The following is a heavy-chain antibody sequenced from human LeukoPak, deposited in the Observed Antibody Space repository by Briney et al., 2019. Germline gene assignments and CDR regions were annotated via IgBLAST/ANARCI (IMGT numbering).Heavy chain of an antibody. Sequence: ASLKPSCKASGYPFTGSYINWVRQASGPGLEWMGWINLNSGVTNYAQKFKGRVTMTRDTSISTAYMELSSLRSDDTAVYYCARVRRCSSTSCYDYYYYMDVWGKGTTVTISS. CDR1: GYPFTGSY. CDR2: INLNSGVT. D-gene: IGHD2-2*01. CDR3: ARVRRCSSTSCYDYYYYMDV. V-gene: IGHV1-2*02. J-gene: IGHJ6*03.